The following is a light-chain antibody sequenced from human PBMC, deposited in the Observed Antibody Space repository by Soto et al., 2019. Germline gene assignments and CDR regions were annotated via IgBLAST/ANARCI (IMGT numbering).Light chain of an antibody. Sequence: QSALTQPASVSGSPGQSITLSCTGTSSDVGRYKLVSWYQQHPGKAPKLMIYDVTNRPSGVSNRFSGSKSGNTASLTISGLQAEDEADYDCSSYTTSTTLIFGGGTKLTVL. CDR3: SSYTTSTTLI. J-gene: IGLJ2*01. V-gene: IGLV2-14*03. CDR2: DVT. CDR1: SSDVGRYKL.